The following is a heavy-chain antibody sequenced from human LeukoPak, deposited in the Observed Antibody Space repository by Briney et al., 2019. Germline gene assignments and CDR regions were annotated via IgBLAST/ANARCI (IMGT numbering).Heavy chain of an antibody. CDR3: AGNGGYSYGSYSY. Sequence: SVKVSCKASGGTFSSYAISWVRQAPGQGLEWMGGIIPIFGTANYAQKFQGRVTITADKSTSTAYMELSSLRSEDTAVHYCAGNGGYSYGSYSYWGQGTLVTVSS. CDR2: IIPIFGTA. V-gene: IGHV1-69*06. D-gene: IGHD5-18*01. J-gene: IGHJ4*02. CDR1: GGTFSSYA.